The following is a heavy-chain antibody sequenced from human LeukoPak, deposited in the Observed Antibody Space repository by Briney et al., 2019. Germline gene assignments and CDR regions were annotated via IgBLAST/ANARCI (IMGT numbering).Heavy chain of an antibody. J-gene: IGHJ3*02. CDR1: GFTFSSYA. CDR3: ARAIAAAGRAFDI. V-gene: IGHV3-66*01. D-gene: IGHD6-13*01. CDR2: IYSGGST. Sequence: GGSLRLSCAASGFTFSSYAMSWVRQAPGKGLEWVSVIYSGGSTYYADSVKGRFTISRDNSKNTLYLQMNSLRAEDTAVYYCARAIAAAGRAFDIWGQGTMVTVSS.